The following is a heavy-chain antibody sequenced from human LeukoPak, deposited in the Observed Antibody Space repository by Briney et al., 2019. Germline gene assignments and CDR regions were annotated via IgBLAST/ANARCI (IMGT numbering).Heavy chain of an antibody. CDR2: IWYDGSNQ. Sequence: GGSLRLSCAASGFTFSNYGMHWVRQAPGKGLEWVAVIWYDGSNQYYADSVRGRFTITRDDSKNTLFLQMDSLRAEDTAVYYCARVPSSGSYYDYWGQGTLVTVSS. V-gene: IGHV3-33*08. CDR1: GFTFSNYG. J-gene: IGHJ4*02. CDR3: ARVPSSGSYYDY. D-gene: IGHD3-22*01.